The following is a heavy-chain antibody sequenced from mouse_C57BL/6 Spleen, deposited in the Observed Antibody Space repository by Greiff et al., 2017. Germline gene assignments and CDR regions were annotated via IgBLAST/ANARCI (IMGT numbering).Heavy chain of an antibody. D-gene: IGHD1-1*01. CDR1: GFTFSDYG. CDR3: ARLGYYGPDD. Sequence: DVHLVESGGGLVKPGGSLKLSCAASGFTFSDYGMHWVRQAPEKGLEWVAYISSGSSTIYYADTVKGRFTISRDNAKNTLFLQMPSLRSEETAMYYCARLGYYGPDDWGKGTTLTVSS. J-gene: IGHJ2*01. V-gene: IGHV5-17*01. CDR2: ISSGSSTI.